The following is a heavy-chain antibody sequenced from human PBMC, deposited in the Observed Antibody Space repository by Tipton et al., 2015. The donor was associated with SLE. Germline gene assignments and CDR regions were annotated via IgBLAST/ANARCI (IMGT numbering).Heavy chain of an antibody. J-gene: IGHJ4*02. CDR2: IYSGGST. CDR3: AKDRGSSSDY. V-gene: IGHV3-23*03. CDR1: GFTFSSYA. Sequence: SLRLSCAASGFTFSSYAMSWVRQAPGGGLEWVSLIYSGGSTYYADSVKGRFTISRDNSKNTLYLQMNSLRAEDTAVYYCAKDRGSSSDYWGQGTLVTVSS. D-gene: IGHD6-6*01.